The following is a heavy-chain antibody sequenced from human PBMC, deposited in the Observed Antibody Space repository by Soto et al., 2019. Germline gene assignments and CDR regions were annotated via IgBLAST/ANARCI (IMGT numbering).Heavy chain of an antibody. J-gene: IGHJ4*02. V-gene: IGHV3-43D*04. Sequence: VQLVESGGIGVQTGGSLRLSCAAAGFDFEDYAMHWVRQVPGKGLEWVSLTNSDGTDSYYVDSVKGRFTISRDNAKTTLYLQMDRLRPEDTALHFCAKSLYYYDSSPLDHWGQGTLVTVSS. CDR3: AKSLYYYDSSPLDH. CDR1: GFDFEDYA. D-gene: IGHD3-22*01. CDR2: TNSDGTDS.